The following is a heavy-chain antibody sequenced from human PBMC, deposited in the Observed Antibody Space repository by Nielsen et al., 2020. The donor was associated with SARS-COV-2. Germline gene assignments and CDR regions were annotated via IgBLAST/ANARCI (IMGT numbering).Heavy chain of an antibody. CDR2: IGSYANEYET. CDR3: SSPTVAY. D-gene: IGHD4-23*01. CDR1: GFTSSGSA. V-gene: IGHV3-73*01. J-gene: IGHJ4*02. Sequence: GGSRRPSCVAFGFTSSGSAMPWARQASGKGLEWLGRIGSYANEYETAYAASVKGRFTISRDDSKNKAYLQMNSLKTEDTAVYYCSSPTVAYWGQGTLVTVSS.